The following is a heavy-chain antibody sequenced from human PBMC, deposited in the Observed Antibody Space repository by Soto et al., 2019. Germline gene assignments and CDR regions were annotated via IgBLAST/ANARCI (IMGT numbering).Heavy chain of an antibody. CDR1: GFTFSSYA. Sequence: QVQLVESGGGVVQPGRSLRLSCAASGFTFSSYAMHWVRQAPGKGLEWVAVISYDGSNKYYADSVKGRFTISRDNSKNTLYLQMNRLRAEYTGVDYCARERAVAGTLWYFDYWGQGTLVTVSS. J-gene: IGHJ4*02. V-gene: IGHV3-30-3*01. D-gene: IGHD6-19*01. CDR2: ISYDGSNK. CDR3: ARERAVAGTLWYFDY.